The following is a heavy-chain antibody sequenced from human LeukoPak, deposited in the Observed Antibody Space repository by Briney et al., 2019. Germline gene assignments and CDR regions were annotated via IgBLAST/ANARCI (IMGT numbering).Heavy chain of an antibody. CDR2: IRYDGSNK. CDR3: ARDSMAGYYFDY. V-gene: IGHV3-30*02. J-gene: IGHJ4*02. D-gene: IGHD2/OR15-2a*01. CDR1: GFTFSSYG. Sequence: AGGSLRLSCAASGFTFSSYGMHWGRQAPGKGLEWVAFIRYDGSNKYYADSVKGRFTISRDNSKNTLYLQMNSLRAEDTAVYYCARDSMAGYYFDYWGQGTLVTVSS.